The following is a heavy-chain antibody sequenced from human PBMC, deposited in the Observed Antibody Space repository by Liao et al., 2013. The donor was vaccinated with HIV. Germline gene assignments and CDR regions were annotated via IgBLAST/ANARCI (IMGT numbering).Heavy chain of an antibody. Sequence: QVQLQQWGAGLLKPSETLSLTCTVSGGSISSYYWSWIRQPPGKGLEWIGYIYYSGSTNYNPSLKSRVTISVDTSKKQFSLKLSSVTAADTAVYYCARGGRRALLGGFPQRYWGQGTLVTVSS. CDR3: ARGGRRALLGGFPQRY. CDR1: GGSISSYY. D-gene: IGHD2-15*01. CDR2: IYYSGST. V-gene: IGHV4-59*12. J-gene: IGHJ4*02.